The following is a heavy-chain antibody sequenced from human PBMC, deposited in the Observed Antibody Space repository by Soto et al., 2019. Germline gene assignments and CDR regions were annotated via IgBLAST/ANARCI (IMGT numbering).Heavy chain of an antibody. CDR1: GGTFSSYT. Sequence: SVKVSCKASGGTFSSYTISWVRQAPGQGLEWMGRIIPILGIANYAQKFQGRVTITADKSTSTAYMELSSLRSEDTAVYYCARDRGRIAVAGYYYGMDVWGQGTTVTVSS. CDR3: ARDRGRIAVAGYYYGMDV. J-gene: IGHJ6*02. D-gene: IGHD6-19*01. CDR2: IIPILGIA. V-gene: IGHV1-69*04.